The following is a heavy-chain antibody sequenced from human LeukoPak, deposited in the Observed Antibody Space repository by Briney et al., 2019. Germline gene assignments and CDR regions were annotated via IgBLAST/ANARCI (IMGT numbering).Heavy chain of an antibody. CDR2: IKQDGSEK. Sequence: GGSLRLSCAASGFTFSSYWMSWVRQAPGKGLEWVANIKQDGSEKYYVDSVKGRFTISRDNAKNSLYLQMNSLRAEDTAVYYCARDGVHDYGDYALEYWGQGILVTVSS. V-gene: IGHV3-7*03. CDR3: ARDGVHDYGDYALEY. J-gene: IGHJ4*02. CDR1: GFTFSSYW. D-gene: IGHD4-17*01.